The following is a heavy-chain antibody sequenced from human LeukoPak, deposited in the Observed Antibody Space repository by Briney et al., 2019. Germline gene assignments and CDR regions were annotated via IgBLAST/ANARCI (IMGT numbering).Heavy chain of an antibody. V-gene: IGHV2-5*02. CDR3: AHAYSSGWYEGIDY. CDR1: GFSLSTSGVG. D-gene: IGHD6-19*01. Sequence: SGPTLLKPTQTLTLTFTFSGFSLSTSGVGVGWIRQPPGKALEWLSLIYWDDDKRYSPSLKSRLTITKDTSKNQVVLTMTNMDPVDTATYYCAHAYSSGWYEGIDYWGQGTLVTVSS. CDR2: IYWDDDK. J-gene: IGHJ4*02.